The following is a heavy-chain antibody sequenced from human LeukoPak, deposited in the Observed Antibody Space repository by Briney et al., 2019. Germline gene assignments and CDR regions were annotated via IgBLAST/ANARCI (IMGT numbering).Heavy chain of an antibody. CDR1: RFTFSSYW. V-gene: IGHV3-7*05. CDR2: IKYDGSEI. D-gene: IGHD5-12*01. J-gene: IGHJ4*02. Sequence: GGSLRLSCAASRFTFSSYWMSWVRQAPGKGLEWVANIKYDGSEIHYVDSVKGRSTISRDNAKNSVYLQMNSLRAEDTAVYYCAREGTITAYNFDYWGQGTLVTVSS. CDR3: AREGTITAYNFDY.